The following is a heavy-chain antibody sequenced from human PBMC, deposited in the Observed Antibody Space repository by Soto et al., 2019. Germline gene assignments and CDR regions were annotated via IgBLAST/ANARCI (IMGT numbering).Heavy chain of an antibody. CDR2: ISENGRNT. CDR3: ASYNWPATSDY. V-gene: IGHV3-74*01. D-gene: IGHD1-20*01. Sequence: SGGSLRLSCAATGFTFNSLWMYWVRQSPGEGLQWISGISENGRNTRYADSVRGRFTISRDNAKNTLFLQMNSLRAEDTAVYYCASYNWPATSDYWGQGTLVTVSS. CDR1: GFTFNSLW. J-gene: IGHJ4*02.